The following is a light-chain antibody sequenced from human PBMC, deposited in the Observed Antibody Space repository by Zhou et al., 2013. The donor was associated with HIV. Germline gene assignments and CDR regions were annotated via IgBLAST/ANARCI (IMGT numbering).Light chain of an antibody. CDR3: MQGIFLPLT. V-gene: IGKV2-29*02. CDR1: QSLLHTNGYYY. Sequence: DVVMTQTPRSLPVTPGEPASISCRSSQSLLHTNGYYYLDWYLQKPGQSPQLLIYEVSSRFSGVPDRFSGSGSGTDFTLKISRVEAGDVGLYYCMQGIFLPLTFGGGTKMDIK. CDR2: EVS. J-gene: IGKJ4*01.